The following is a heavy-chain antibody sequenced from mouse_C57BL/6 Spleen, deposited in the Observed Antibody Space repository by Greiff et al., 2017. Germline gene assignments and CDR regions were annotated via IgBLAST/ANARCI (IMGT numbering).Heavy chain of an antibody. J-gene: IGHJ2*01. V-gene: IGHV5-4*03. D-gene: IGHD2-3*01. CDR1: GFTFSSYA. CDR3: ASDGYGYFDY. CDR2: ISDGGSYT. Sequence: EVKLVESGGGLVKPGGSLKLSCAASGFTFSSYAMSWVRQTPEKRLEWVATISDGGSYTYYPDNVKGRFTISRDNAKNNLYLQMSQLKSEDTAMYYCASDGYGYFDYWGQGTTLTVSS.